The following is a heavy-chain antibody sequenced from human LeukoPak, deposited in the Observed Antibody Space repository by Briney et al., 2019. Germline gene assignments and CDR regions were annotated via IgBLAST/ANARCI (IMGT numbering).Heavy chain of an antibody. CDR1: GFTYSSYG. J-gene: IGHJ4*02. CDR3: AKDAHYYDSSGYLDY. Sequence: PGGSLRLSCAASGFTYSSYGMHWVRQAPGKGREWVAVIWYDGSNKYYADSVKGRFTISRDNSKNTLYLQMNSLRAEDTAVYYCAKDAHYYDSSGYLDYWGQGTLVTVSS. D-gene: IGHD3-22*01. CDR2: IWYDGSNK. V-gene: IGHV3-33*06.